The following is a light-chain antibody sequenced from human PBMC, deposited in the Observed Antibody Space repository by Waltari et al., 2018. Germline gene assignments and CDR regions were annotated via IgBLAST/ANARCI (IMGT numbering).Light chain of an antibody. CDR2: STS. V-gene: IGLV7-43*01. J-gene: IGLJ2*01. CDR1: TGAVTSGYF. CDR3: LLYYGGFQI. Sequence: QTVVTQEPSLTVSPGGTVTLTCASSTGAVTSGYFPNWFQQKPGQAPRALLYSTSNTYSWTPARFSGFLLGGKAALTLSGVQPEDEAEYYCLLYYGGFQIFGGGTKLTVL.